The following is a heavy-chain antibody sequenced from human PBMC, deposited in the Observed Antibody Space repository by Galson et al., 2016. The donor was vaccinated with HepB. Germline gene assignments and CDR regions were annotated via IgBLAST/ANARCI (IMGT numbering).Heavy chain of an antibody. Sequence: SCKASGYTFTSYYMHLLRQAAAQGLEWRGIINPSGGSIRYAQRFRGRVTMTRDTSTSTVYMELSSLRSEDTAVFYCARGTYGDYTHDYWGQGTLVTVSS. J-gene: IGHJ4*02. CDR3: ARGTYGDYTHDY. V-gene: IGHV1-46*01. CDR2: INPSGGSI. CDR1: GYTFTSYY. D-gene: IGHD4-17*01.